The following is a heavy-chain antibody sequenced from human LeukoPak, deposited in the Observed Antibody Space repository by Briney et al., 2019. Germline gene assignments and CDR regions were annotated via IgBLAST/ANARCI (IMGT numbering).Heavy chain of an antibody. Sequence: QPGGSLRLSCEASGFTFSDKWMHWVRQTPGKGLMWVSRISPDGSVINYADSVSGRFTISRDNSKNTLYLQMNSLRAEDTAVYYCAKVDGVRAAPGRGRVDSWGQGTLVTVSS. CDR1: GFTFSDKW. J-gene: IGHJ4*02. D-gene: IGHD6-13*01. CDR3: AKVDGVRAAPGRGRVDS. CDR2: ISPDGSVI. V-gene: IGHV3-74*01.